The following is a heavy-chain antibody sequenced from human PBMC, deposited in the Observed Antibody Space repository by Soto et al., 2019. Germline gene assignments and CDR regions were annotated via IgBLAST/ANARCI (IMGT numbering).Heavy chain of an antibody. CDR1: GYTFTSYY. CDR2: INPSGGST. V-gene: IGHV1-46*01. Sequence: GASVKVSCKASGYTFTSYYMHWVRQAPGQGLEWMGIINPSGGSTSYAQKFQGRVTMTRDTSTSTAYMELSSLRSEDTAVYYCARDTGGITGTTGNDYWGQGTLVTVSS. J-gene: IGHJ4*02. D-gene: IGHD1-7*01. CDR3: ARDTGGITGTTGNDY.